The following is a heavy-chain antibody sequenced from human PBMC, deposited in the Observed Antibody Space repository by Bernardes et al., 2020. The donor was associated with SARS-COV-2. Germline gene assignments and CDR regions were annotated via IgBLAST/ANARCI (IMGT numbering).Heavy chain of an antibody. V-gene: IGHV5-10-1*01. CDR1: EYSFSTYW. Sequence: GESLKISCKGSEYSFSTYWISWVRQMPGKGLEWMGRIDPSDSYINYSPSFQGHVTISVDKSISTAYLQWSSLKASDTAMYYCASPGGYSGSFLDDSFDIWGQGTMVTDEYWYFDVWGRGTQVTVSS. D-gene: IGHD3-10*01. CDR2: IDPSDSYI. CDR3: ASPGGYSGSFLDDSFDIWGQGTMVTDEYWYFDV. J-gene: IGHJ2*01.